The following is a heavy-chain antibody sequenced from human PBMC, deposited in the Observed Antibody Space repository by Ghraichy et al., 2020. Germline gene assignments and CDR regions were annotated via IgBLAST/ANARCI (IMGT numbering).Heavy chain of an antibody. CDR3: ARGRYEKPGYSLGDTSYGYPLGA. CDR1: GGSFSGYY. D-gene: IGHD5-18*01. CDR2: INHSGST. Sequence: SETLSLTCAVYGGSFSGYYWSWIRQPPGKGLEWIGEINHSGSTNYNPSLKSRVTISVDTSKNQFSLKLSSVTAADTAVYYCARGRYEKPGYSLGDTSYGYPLGAWGQGTLVTVSS. V-gene: IGHV4-34*01. J-gene: IGHJ5*02.